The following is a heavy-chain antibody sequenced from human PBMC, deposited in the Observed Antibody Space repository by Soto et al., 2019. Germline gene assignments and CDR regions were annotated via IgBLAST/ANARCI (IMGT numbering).Heavy chain of an antibody. V-gene: IGHV3-23*01. CDR2: ISGSGDST. CDR1: GFTFSSYA. Sequence: EVQLLESGGGLVQPGGSLRLSCVASGFTFSSYAMNWVRQAPGKGLEWVSVISGSGDSTYYADSVKGRFTISRDNSKNTLYLQMNSLRAEDTAVYYCARRSSSWYFDCWGQGTLVTVSS. D-gene: IGHD6-13*01. CDR3: ARRSSSWYFDC. J-gene: IGHJ4*02.